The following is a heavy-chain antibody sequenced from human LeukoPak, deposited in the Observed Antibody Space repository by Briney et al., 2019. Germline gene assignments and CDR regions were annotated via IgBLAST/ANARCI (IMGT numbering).Heavy chain of an antibody. V-gene: IGHV3-21*01. J-gene: IGHJ4*02. CDR2: ITSSSSYI. CDR1: GFIFSSYT. Sequence: GGSLRLSCAASGFIFSSYTMMWVCQAPGKGLEYVSSITSSSSYIYYADSVKVQFTISRDNAKNSLYLQMNSLRAEDTAVYYCARVAPGYTGYSSAWYTDYWGQGTLVSVSS. CDR3: ARVAPGYTGYSSAWYTDY. D-gene: IGHD6-19*01.